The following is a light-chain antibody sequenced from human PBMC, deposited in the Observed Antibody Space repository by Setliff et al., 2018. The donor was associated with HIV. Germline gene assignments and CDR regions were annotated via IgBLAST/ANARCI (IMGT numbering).Light chain of an antibody. CDR3: SSYTSSITLYV. J-gene: IGLJ1*01. CDR1: SSNVGKYGF. V-gene: IGLV2-14*02. CDR2: EVT. Sequence: QSALTQPASVSGSPGQSITISCTGNSSNVGKYGFVSWYRQDPGKAPELIIYEVTKRPSAVSKRFSGSKSGNAASLTISGLQPDDEADYYCSSYTSSITLYVFGTGTKVTVL.